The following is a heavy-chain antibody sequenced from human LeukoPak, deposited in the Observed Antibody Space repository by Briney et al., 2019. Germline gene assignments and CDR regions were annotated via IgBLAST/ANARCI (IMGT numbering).Heavy chain of an antibody. D-gene: IGHD2-2*01. Sequence: GESLKISCKGSGYNFPSYWIGWVRQMPGKGLERMGIIYPGDSDTRYSPSFQGQVTISADKSISTAYLQWNSLKASDTAMYYCARGVPADYWGQGILVTVSS. CDR3: ARGVPADY. CDR1: GYNFPSYW. V-gene: IGHV5-51*01. J-gene: IGHJ4*02. CDR2: IYPGDSDT.